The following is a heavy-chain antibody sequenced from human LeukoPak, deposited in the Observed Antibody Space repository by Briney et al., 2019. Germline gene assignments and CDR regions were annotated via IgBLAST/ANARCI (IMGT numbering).Heavy chain of an antibody. CDR1: GDTVSSNSAA. D-gene: IGHD3-10*01. CDR2: TYCRSKCYN. CDR3: ARETLYGQIDY. Sequence: SQTLSLTCAISGDTVSSNSAAWHWIRQSPSRGLEWLERTYCRSKCYNDYAVSVKSRITTNPDTSKNQFSLQLNSVTPEDTALYYCARETLYGQIDYWGQGTLVTVSS. J-gene: IGHJ4*02. V-gene: IGHV6-1*01.